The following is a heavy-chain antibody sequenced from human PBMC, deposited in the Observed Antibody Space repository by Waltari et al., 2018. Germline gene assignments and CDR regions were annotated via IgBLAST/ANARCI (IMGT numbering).Heavy chain of an antibody. CDR3: ARGATSSRSGNYYYMDV. J-gene: IGHJ6*03. Sequence: QVQLQESGPGLVKPSETLSLTCTVSGGSISSYYWSWIRQPAAKGREWIGRIYTSGSTNYNPSLRSRVTMSVDTSKNQFSLKLSSVTAADTAVYYCARGATSSRSGNYYYMDVWGKGTTVTISS. V-gene: IGHV4-4*07. D-gene: IGHD3-10*01. CDR1: GGSISSYY. CDR2: IYTSGST.